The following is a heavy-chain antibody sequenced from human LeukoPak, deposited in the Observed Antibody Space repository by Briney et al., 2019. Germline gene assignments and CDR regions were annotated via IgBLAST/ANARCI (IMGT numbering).Heavy chain of an antibody. Sequence: PSETLSLTCAVSGGSISSGGYSWRWIRQPPGKGLEWIGYIYHSGSTYYNPSIKSRVTISVDRSKNQFSLKLSSVTAADTAVYYCARRRDGSLDYWGQGTLVTVSS. CDR1: GGSISSGGYS. D-gene: IGHD5-24*01. V-gene: IGHV4-30-2*01. CDR2: IYHSGST. J-gene: IGHJ4*02. CDR3: ARRRDGSLDY.